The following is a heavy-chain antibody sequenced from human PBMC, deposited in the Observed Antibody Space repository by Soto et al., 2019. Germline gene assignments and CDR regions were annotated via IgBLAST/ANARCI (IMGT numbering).Heavy chain of an antibody. D-gene: IGHD3-10*01. CDR2: IHSSGST. CDR3: ARRQRDYYGSGEGNWFDP. V-gene: IGHV4-59*08. J-gene: IGHJ5*02. CDR1: GGSISSYY. Sequence: SETLSLTFTVSGGSISSYYWSWIRQPPGKVLEWIGYIHSSGSTNYNPSLKSRVTISVDTSKNRFSLKLSSVTAADTAVYYCARRQRDYYGSGEGNWFDPGGQGALVTVSS.